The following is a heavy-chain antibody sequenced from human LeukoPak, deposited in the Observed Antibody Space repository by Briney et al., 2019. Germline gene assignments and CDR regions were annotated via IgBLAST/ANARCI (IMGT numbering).Heavy chain of an antibody. V-gene: IGHV1-3*01. D-gene: IGHD5-18*01. CDR2: INAGNGNT. J-gene: IGHJ4*02. Sequence: ASVKVSCKASGYTFTSYAMHWVRQAPGQRLEWMGWINAGNGNTKYSQKFQGRVTITRDTSASTAYMELSSLRSEDTAVYYCARDQGPQTWIQASFDYWGQGTLVTVSS. CDR1: GYTFTSYA. CDR3: ARDQGPQTWIQASFDY.